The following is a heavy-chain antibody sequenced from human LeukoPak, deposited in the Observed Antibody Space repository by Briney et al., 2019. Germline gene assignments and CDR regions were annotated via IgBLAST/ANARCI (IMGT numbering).Heavy chain of an antibody. CDR2: ISGSGGST. CDR3: ARGLRNTDTFDI. CDR1: GFTFSSYA. J-gene: IGHJ3*02. V-gene: IGHV3-23*01. Sequence: GGSLRLSCAASGFTFSSYAMSWVRQAPGKGLEWVSAISGSGGSTYYAESAKGRFTISRDNSKNTVYLQMNSLRAEDTAVYYCARGLRNTDTFDIWGQGTMVTVSS.